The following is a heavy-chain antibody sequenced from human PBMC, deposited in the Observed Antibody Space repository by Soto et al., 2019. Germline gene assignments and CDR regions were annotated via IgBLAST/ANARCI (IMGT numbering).Heavy chain of an antibody. D-gene: IGHD5-18*01. Sequence: QLQLQESGPGLVKPSETLSLTCTVSGGSIGSSGYFWGWIRQPPGKGLGWIGSIHNSGSTFYNTSLKSRVTISVDTSKNQFSLKLSSVTAADTAVYYCARQVNTPMVNIYHMDVWGKGTTVTVSS. CDR1: GGSIGSSGYF. CDR2: IHNSGST. V-gene: IGHV4-39*01. CDR3: ARQVNTPMVNIYHMDV. J-gene: IGHJ6*03.